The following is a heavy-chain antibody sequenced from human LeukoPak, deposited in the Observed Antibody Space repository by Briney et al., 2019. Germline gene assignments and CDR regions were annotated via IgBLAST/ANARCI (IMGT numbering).Heavy chain of an antibody. Sequence: GESLQISCKGSGYTFTTYWIGWVRQVPGKGLEWMGIIYPGDSDTRYSPSFQGQVTISADKSISTAYLQWSSLKASDTAMYYCARRRYYYDSSGYVARYYFDCWGQGTLVTVSS. V-gene: IGHV5-51*01. CDR3: ARRRYYYDSSGYVARYYFDC. J-gene: IGHJ4*02. CDR1: GYTFTTYW. CDR2: IYPGDSDT. D-gene: IGHD3-22*01.